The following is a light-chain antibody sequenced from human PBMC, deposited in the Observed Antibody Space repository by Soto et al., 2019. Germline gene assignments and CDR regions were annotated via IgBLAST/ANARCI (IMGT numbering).Light chain of an antibody. CDR1: SSDVGSYNL. CDR3: CSHAGSSTYV. V-gene: IGLV2-23*02. Sequence: QSVRTHPASVSGSPGQSITISCTGTSSDVGSYNLVSWYQQHPGKAPKLMIYEVIKRPPGVSNRFSGSKSGNTASLTISGLQAEDEDDYYCCSHAGSSTYVFGTGTQLTV. J-gene: IGLJ1*01. CDR2: EVI.